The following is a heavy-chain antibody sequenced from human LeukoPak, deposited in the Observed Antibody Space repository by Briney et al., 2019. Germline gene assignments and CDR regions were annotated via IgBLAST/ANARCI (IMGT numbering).Heavy chain of an antibody. D-gene: IGHD3-22*01. Sequence: GESLKISCKGSGYSFTSYWIGWVRQMPRKGLEWMGIIYPGDSDIRYSPSFQGQVTMSADKSISTAYLQWSSLKASDTAMYYCARHIAYSSGYYSTFDYWGQGTLVAVSS. J-gene: IGHJ4*02. CDR2: IYPGDSDI. V-gene: IGHV5-51*01. CDR1: GYSFTSYW. CDR3: ARHIAYSSGYYSTFDY.